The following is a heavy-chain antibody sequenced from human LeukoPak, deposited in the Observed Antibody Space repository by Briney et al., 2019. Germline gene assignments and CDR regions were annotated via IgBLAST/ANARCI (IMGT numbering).Heavy chain of an antibody. V-gene: IGHV4-30-2*01. CDR1: GGSISSGGYY. Sequence: SETLSLTCTVSGGSISSGGYYWSWIRQPPGKGLEWIGYIYHSGSTNYNPSLKSRVTISVDKSKNQFSLKLSSVTAADTAVYYCARRGVGSGSQTVYYYGMDVWGQGTTVTVSS. D-gene: IGHD3-10*01. CDR2: IYHSGST. J-gene: IGHJ6*02. CDR3: ARRGVGSGSQTVYYYGMDV.